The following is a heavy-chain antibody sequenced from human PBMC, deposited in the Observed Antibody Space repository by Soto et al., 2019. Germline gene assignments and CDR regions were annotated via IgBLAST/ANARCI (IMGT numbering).Heavy chain of an antibody. Sequence: GWSLRLFCAASGFTFSSYWMSWVRQTPGKGLEWVGNIKQDGSEKYYVDSVKGRFTISRDNAKNSLYLQMNSLRAEDTAVYYCAIVGYPYYWYYGLDVWGQGTTVTVSS. J-gene: IGHJ6*02. D-gene: IGHD5-12*01. CDR1: GFTFSSYW. CDR2: IKQDGSEK. CDR3: AIVGYPYYWYYGLDV. V-gene: IGHV3-7*03.